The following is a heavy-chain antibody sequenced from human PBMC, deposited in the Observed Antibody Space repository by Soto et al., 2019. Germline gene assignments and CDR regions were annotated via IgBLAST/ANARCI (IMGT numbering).Heavy chain of an antibody. Sequence: GGSLRLSCAASGFTFSSYAMSWVRQAPGKGLEWVSAISGSGGSTYYADSVKGRFTISRDNSKNTLYLQMNSLRAEDTAVYYCAKNDNGSWSYLPLYYYGMDVWGQGTTVTVSS. J-gene: IGHJ6*02. V-gene: IGHV3-23*01. CDR3: AKNDNGSWSYLPLYYYGMDV. D-gene: IGHD3-10*01. CDR2: ISGSGGST. CDR1: GFTFSSYA.